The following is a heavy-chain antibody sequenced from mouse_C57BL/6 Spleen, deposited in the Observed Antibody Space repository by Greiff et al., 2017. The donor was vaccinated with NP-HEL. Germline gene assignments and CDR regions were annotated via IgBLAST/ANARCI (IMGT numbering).Heavy chain of an antibody. CDR3: AILLSMDY. V-gene: IGHV1-82*01. CDR1: GYAYSSSW. Sequence: VQLQQSGPELVKPGASVKISCKASGYAYSSSWMNWVKQRPGKGLEWIGRIYPGDGDTNYNGKFKGKATLTADKSSSTAYMQLSSLTSEDSAVYVCAILLSMDYWGQGTSVTVSS. J-gene: IGHJ4*01. CDR2: IYPGDGDT. D-gene: IGHD1-1*01.